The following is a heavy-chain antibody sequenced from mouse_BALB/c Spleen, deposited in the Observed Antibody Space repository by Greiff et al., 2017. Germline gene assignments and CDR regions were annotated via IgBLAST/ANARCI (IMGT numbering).Heavy chain of an antibody. CDR1: GFNIKDTY. V-gene: IGHV14-3*02. Sequence: EVQLVESGAELVKPGASVKLSCTASGFNIKDTYMHWVKQRPEQGLEWIGRIDPANGNTKYDPKFQGKATITADTSSNTAYLQLSSLTSEDTAVYYCATYYGNPFDYWGQGTTLTVSS. CDR2: IDPANGNT. J-gene: IGHJ2*01. D-gene: IGHD2-10*01. CDR3: ATYYGNPFDY.